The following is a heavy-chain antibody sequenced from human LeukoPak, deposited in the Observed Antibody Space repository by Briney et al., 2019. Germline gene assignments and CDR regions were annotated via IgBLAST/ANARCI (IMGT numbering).Heavy chain of an antibody. V-gene: IGHV3-48*01. CDR1: GFTFSESS. CDR3: VRVTVTSWYLPLDF. Sequence: GGSLRLSCAASGFTFSESSMNWVRQAPGKGLEWVSYISPSSSTINYADSVKGRFTISRDNAKNSLYLQMNSLRAADTAVYYCVRVTVTSWYLPLDFWGQGTLVTVSS. CDR2: ISPSSSTI. J-gene: IGHJ4*02. D-gene: IGHD4-17*01.